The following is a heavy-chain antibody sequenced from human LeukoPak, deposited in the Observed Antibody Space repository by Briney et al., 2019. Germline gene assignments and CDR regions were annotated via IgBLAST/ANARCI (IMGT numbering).Heavy chain of an antibody. CDR3: ARWSIAAAAYNWFDP. D-gene: IGHD6-13*01. CDR2: INHSGST. V-gene: IGHV4-34*01. Sequence: PSETLSLTCAVYGGSFSGYYWSWIRQPPGKGLEWIGEINHSGSTNYNPSLKSRVTISVDTSKNQFSLKLSSVTAADTAVYYCARWSIAAAAYNWFDPWGQGTLVTVSS. J-gene: IGHJ5*02. CDR1: GGSFSGYY.